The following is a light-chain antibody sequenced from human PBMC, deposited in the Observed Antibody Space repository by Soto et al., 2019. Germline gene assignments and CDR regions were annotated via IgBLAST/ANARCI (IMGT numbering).Light chain of an antibody. Sequence: EIVMTQSPATLSVSPGEGATVSCRASQSVSSHLAWYQHKPGQAPRLLFYDASTRATGIPARFSGSGSGTEFTLTISSLQSEDFAVYYCQHYGASPWTFGQGTKVDIK. CDR3: QHYGASPWT. CDR1: QSVSSH. J-gene: IGKJ1*01. V-gene: IGKV3-15*01. CDR2: DAS.